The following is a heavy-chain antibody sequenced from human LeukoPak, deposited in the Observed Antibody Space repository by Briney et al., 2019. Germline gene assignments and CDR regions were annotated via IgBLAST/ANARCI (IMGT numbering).Heavy chain of an antibody. CDR3: ARSGKAHYGMDV. Sequence: SQTLSLTCAISGDSVSSNSAAWNWTRQSPSRGLKWLGRTYYRSKWYNDYAVSVKSRITINPDTSKNQFSLQLNSVTPEDTAVYYCARSGKAHYGMDVWGQGTTVTVSS. J-gene: IGHJ6*02. D-gene: IGHD1-14*01. CDR1: GDSVSSNSAA. V-gene: IGHV6-1*01. CDR2: TYYRSKWYN.